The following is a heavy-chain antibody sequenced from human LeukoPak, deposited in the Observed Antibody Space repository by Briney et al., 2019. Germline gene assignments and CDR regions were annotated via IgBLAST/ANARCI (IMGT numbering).Heavy chain of an antibody. V-gene: IGHV4-31*03. Sequence: SETLSLTCTVSGAPISSNYYWSWIRQHPGKGLEWIGNIYYTGTTYYNPSLQSRLTMSVDTSKNQFSLRLSSVTAADTAVYYCARVDDSRSGWYHVDYWGQGTLVTVSS. CDR3: ARVDDSRSGWYHVDY. D-gene: IGHD6-19*01. CDR1: GAPISSNYY. J-gene: IGHJ4*02. CDR2: IYYTGTT.